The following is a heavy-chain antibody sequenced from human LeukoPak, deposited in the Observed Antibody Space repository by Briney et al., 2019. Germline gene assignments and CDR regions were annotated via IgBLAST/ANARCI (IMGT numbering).Heavy chain of an antibody. CDR3: AKDGNYYDGRGKYSLVYYFDY. Sequence: AGSLTLSCPASGFTFSSYVMNWVRQAAGRGLEWVAVISFEGSNKYYAASVKGRFTISRDNSKNTVYLQMNSLRVEDTAMYYCAKDGNYYDGRGKYSLVYYFDYWGQGSLVTVSS. CDR2: ISFEGSNK. D-gene: IGHD3-22*01. V-gene: IGHV3-30*18. CDR1: GFTFSSYV. J-gene: IGHJ4*02.